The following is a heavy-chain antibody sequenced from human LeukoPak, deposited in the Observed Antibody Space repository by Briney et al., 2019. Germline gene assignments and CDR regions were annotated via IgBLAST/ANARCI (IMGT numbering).Heavy chain of an antibody. CDR3: ARDPPFDYGGNSGSDY. J-gene: IGHJ4*02. CDR1: GFTFSDYY. V-gene: IGHV3-11*04. Sequence: GGSLRLSCAASGFTFSDYYMSWIRQAPGKGLEWVSYITSSGNSIYYADSVKGRFTISRDNAKNSLYLQMNSLRAEDTAVYYCARDPPFDYGGNSGSDYWGQGTLVTVSS. CDR2: ITSSGNSI. D-gene: IGHD4-23*01.